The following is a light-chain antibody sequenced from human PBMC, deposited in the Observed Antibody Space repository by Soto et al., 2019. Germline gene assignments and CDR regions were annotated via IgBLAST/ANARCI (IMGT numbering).Light chain of an antibody. V-gene: IGKV3-11*01. CDR2: DAS. CDR3: QQRSNWPPIT. Sequence: EIVSTQSPATLSLPPLEIATLSCSSSQSVKTFLVWYQHRPGQAPRVLIYDASHRATGIPARFSGSGSGTDFTLTISSLEPEDAALYYCQQRSNWPPITCGQGTRLEIK. CDR1: QSVKTF. J-gene: IGKJ5*01.